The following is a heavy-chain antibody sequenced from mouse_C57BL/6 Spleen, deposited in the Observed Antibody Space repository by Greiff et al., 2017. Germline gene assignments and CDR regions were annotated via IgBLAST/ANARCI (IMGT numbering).Heavy chain of an antibody. J-gene: IGHJ4*01. CDR3: ALSITTVVDYYAMDY. Sequence: QVQLQQPGAELVKPGASVKLSCKASGYTFTSYWMQWVKQRPGQGLEWIGEIDPSDSYTNYNQKFKGKATLTVDTPSSTAYMQLSSLTSEDSAVYYCALSITTVVDYYAMDYWGQGTSVTVSS. V-gene: IGHV1-50*01. CDR1: GYTFTSYW. D-gene: IGHD1-1*01. CDR2: IDPSDSYT.